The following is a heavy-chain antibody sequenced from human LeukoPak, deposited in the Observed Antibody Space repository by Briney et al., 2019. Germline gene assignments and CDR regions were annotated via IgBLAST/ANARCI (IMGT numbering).Heavy chain of an antibody. D-gene: IGHD1-26*01. CDR3: AKAPLGIFVYYYMDV. CDR2: ISGSGGST. Sequence: PGGPLRLSCAASGFTFSSYAMSWVRQAPGKGLEWVSAISGSGGSTYYADSVKGRFTISRDNSKNTLSLQMNSLRAEDTAVYYCAKAPLGIFVYYYMDVWGKGTTVTVSS. CDR1: GFTFSSYA. V-gene: IGHV3-23*01. J-gene: IGHJ6*03.